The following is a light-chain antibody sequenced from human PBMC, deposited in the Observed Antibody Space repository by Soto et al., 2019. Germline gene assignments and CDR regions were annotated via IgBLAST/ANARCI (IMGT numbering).Light chain of an antibody. V-gene: IGKV1-8*01. Sequence: AIRMTQSPSSFSASTGDRVTITCRASQGISSYLAWYQQKPGNAPKLLIYAASTLQSGVPSSFSGSGSGTYFTLTISCLPSEDFATYYCQQYYSYPPTFGGGTKVEIK. CDR3: QQYYSYPPT. CDR2: AAS. CDR1: QGISSY. J-gene: IGKJ4*02.